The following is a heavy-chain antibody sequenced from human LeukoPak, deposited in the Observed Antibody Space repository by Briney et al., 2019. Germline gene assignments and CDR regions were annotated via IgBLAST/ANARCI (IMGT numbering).Heavy chain of an antibody. CDR3: ARVGVPGYSSSWHYYYYMDV. V-gene: IGHV1-18*01. D-gene: IGHD6-13*01. J-gene: IGHJ6*03. Sequence: ASVKVSCKAAGYTFGNYGISWVRQAPGQGLEWMGWISAYSGNTNYAQKFQGRVTMTTDTSTSTAYMELRSLRSDDTAVYYCARVGVPGYSSSWHYYYYMDVWGKGTTVTVSS. CDR1: GYTFGNYG. CDR2: ISAYSGNT.